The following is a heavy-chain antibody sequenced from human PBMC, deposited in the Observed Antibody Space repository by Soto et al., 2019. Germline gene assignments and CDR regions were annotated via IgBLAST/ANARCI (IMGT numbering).Heavy chain of an antibody. J-gene: IGHJ6*02. Sequence: SLRLSCAASGFTFDDYAMHWVRQAPGKGLERVSGISWNSGSIGYADSVKGRFTISRDNAKNSLYLQMNSLRAEDTALYYCAKDMGYCSSTSCYERAYYYYGMDVWGQGTTVTVSS. CDR3: AKDMGYCSSTSCYERAYYYYGMDV. V-gene: IGHV3-9*01. D-gene: IGHD2-2*01. CDR2: ISWNSGSI. CDR1: GFTFDDYA.